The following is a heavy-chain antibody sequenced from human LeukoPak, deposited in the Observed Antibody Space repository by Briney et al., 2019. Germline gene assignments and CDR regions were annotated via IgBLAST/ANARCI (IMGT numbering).Heavy chain of an antibody. D-gene: IGHD2/OR15-2a*01. CDR2: ISYDGSNK. Sequence: GGSLRLSCAASGFTFSSYGTHWVRQAPGKGLEWVAVISYDGSNKYYADSVKGRFTISRDNSKNTLYLQMNSLRAEDTAVYYCAKVSLVSSPGDYWGQGTLVTVSS. J-gene: IGHJ4*02. V-gene: IGHV3-30*18. CDR3: AKVSLVSSPGDY. CDR1: GFTFSSYG.